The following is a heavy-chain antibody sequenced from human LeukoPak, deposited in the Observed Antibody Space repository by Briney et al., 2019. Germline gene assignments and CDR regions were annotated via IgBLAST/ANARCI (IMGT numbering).Heavy chain of an antibody. CDR1: GFTFSSYA. V-gene: IGHV3-23*01. D-gene: IGHD2-15*01. J-gene: IGHJ4*02. CDR2: ISGSGGST. CDR3: ARQKRDSQVVAPDY. Sequence: PGGSLRLSCAASGFTFSSYAMSWVRQAPGKGLEWVSAISGSGGSTYYADSVKGRFAISRDNSKNTLYLQMNSLRAEDTAVYYCARQKRDSQVVAPDYWGQGTLVTVSS.